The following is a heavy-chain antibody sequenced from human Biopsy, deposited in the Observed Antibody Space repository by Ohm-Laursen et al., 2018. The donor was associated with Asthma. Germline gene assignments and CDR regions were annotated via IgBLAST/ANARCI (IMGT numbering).Heavy chain of an antibody. D-gene: IGHD2-2*01. J-gene: IGHJ4*02. V-gene: IGHV1-69*13. Sequence: SAKASCKSLGGTFNTYVIGSVRQAPGPGLEGMGGINSVFGTTTYPQKFQDRVTITADDSTSTVYMELSSLRSEDTAVYYCARKAGSCISRTCYSLDFWGQGTLVTVSS. CDR3: ARKAGSCISRTCYSLDF. CDR1: GGTFNTYV. CDR2: INSVFGTT.